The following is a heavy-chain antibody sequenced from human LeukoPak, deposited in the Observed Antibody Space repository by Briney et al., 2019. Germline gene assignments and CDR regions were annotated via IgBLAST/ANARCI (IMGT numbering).Heavy chain of an antibody. CDR1: GFTFSSYG. CDR2: IWYDGSNK. Sequence: TGGSLRLSCAASGFTFSSYGMHWVRQAPGKGLEWVAVIWYDGSNKYYADSVKGRFTISRDNSKNTLYLQMNSLRAEDTAVYYCARDTDYGDMYYFDYWGQGTLVTVSS. D-gene: IGHD4-17*01. J-gene: IGHJ4*02. V-gene: IGHV3-33*01. CDR3: ARDTDYGDMYYFDY.